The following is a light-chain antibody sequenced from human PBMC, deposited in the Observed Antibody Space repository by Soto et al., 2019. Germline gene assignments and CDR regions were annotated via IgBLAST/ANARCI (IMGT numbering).Light chain of an antibody. J-gene: IGKJ1*01. Sequence: DIQMTQSPSTLSASVGDRVTITFRASHSISSWLAWYQQKPGKAPKLLIYKASSLESGVPSRFSVSGPGTEFTFTISSLQTDDGATYYGQQYNSSPWTFGKGTKVEIK. V-gene: IGKV1-5*03. CDR1: HSISSW. CDR3: QQYNSSPWT. CDR2: KAS.